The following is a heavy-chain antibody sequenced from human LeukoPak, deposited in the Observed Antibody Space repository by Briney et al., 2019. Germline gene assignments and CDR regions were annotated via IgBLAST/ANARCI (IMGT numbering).Heavy chain of an antibody. D-gene: IGHD2-2*01. J-gene: IGHJ4*02. Sequence: SETLSLTCTVSGGPISNYYWSWIRQPPGKGLEWIGYIYYSGNTNYNPSLKSRVTISVDTSKNQFSLKLNSVTAADTAVYYCARVRYCSTNRCYDREFDNWGQETLVTVSS. CDR1: GGPISNYY. CDR2: IYYSGNT. V-gene: IGHV4-59*01. CDR3: ARVRYCSTNRCYDREFDN.